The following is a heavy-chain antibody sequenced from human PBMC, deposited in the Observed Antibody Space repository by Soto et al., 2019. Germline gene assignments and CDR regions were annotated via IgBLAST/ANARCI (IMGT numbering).Heavy chain of an antibody. Sequence: QVQLVESGGGLVKPGGSLRLSCAASGFTLSDYYMTWLRQAPGKGLVWVSDISISGTTIQYAVSVRGRFTISRDNAKNSLWLQMITLRAEDTAVYYCARFRGDVYYNFWGQGTLVTVSS. CDR2: ISISGTTI. V-gene: IGHV3-11*01. CDR3: ARFRGDVYYNF. CDR1: GFTLSDYY. D-gene: IGHD3-10*01. J-gene: IGHJ4*02.